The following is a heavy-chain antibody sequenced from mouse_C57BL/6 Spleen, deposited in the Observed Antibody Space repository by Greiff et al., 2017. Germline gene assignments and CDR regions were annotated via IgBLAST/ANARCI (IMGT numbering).Heavy chain of an antibody. J-gene: IGHJ3*01. CDR2: IYPGSGNT. Sequence: QVQLQQSGPELVKPGASVKISCKASGYSFTSYYIHWVKQRPGQGLEWIGWIYPGSGNTKYNEKFKGKATLTADTSSSTAYMQLSSLTSEDSAVYYCARSEGDLFWFAYWGQGTLVTVSA. V-gene: IGHV1-66*01. CDR3: ARSEGDLFWFAY. CDR1: GYSFTSYY. D-gene: IGHD2-13*01.